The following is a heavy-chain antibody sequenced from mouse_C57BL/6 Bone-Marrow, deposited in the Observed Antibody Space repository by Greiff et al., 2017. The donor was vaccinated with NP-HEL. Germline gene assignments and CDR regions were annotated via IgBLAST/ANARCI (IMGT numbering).Heavy chain of an antibody. CDR1: GYAFTNYL. V-gene: IGHV1-54*01. CDR3: AKITTEGYLDV. CDR2: INPGSGGT. D-gene: IGHD1-1*01. J-gene: IGHJ1*03. Sequence: QVQLQQSGAELVRPGTSVKLSCKASGYAFTNYLIEWVKQRPGQGLEWIGVINPGSGGTNYNEKFKGKATLTADKSSSTAYMQLSSLTSEDSAVYFGAKITTEGYLDVWGTGTTVTVSS.